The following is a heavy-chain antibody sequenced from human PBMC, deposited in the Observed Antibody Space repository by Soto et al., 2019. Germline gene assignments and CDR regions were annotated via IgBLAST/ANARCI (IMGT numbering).Heavy chain of an antibody. D-gene: IGHD4-17*01. CDR2: ILHNGNT. J-gene: IGHJ4*02. CDR3: ARTQTYGDYGRYFDY. Sequence: SETLSLTCVVSGGSISSGGFSWSWIRQPPGKGLEWIGYILHNGNTYYTSSLKSRVTMSVDRSKNQFSLNLNSVTAADTAVYYCARTQTYGDYGRYFDYWGQGALVTVSS. CDR1: GGSISSGGFS. V-gene: IGHV4-30-2*01.